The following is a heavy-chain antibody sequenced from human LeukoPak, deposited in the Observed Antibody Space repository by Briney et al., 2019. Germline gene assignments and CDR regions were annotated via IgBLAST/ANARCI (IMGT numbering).Heavy chain of an antibody. Sequence: ASVKVSCKASGYTFTSYYTHWVRQAPGQGLEWMGIINPSGGSTSYAQKFQGRVTMTRDTSTSTVYMELSSLRSEDTAVYYCASHYDFWSGYPFYYYYMDVWGKGTTVTVSS. J-gene: IGHJ6*03. CDR3: ASHYDFWSGYPFYYYYMDV. D-gene: IGHD3-3*01. CDR1: GYTFTSYY. V-gene: IGHV1-46*01. CDR2: INPSGGST.